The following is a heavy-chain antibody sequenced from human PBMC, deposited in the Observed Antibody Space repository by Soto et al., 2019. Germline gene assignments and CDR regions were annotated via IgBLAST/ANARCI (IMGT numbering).Heavy chain of an antibody. J-gene: IGHJ4*02. CDR3: AKVVSSWPSIAARRGYYFDY. CDR1: GGTFSSYA. V-gene: IGHV1-69*13. CDR2: IIPIFGTA. D-gene: IGHD6-6*01. Sequence: SVKVSCKASGGTFSSYAISWVRQAPGQGLEWMGGIIPIFGTANYAQKFQGRVTITADESTSTAYMELSSLRSEDTAVYYCAKVVSSWPSIAARRGYYFDYWGQGTLVTVSS.